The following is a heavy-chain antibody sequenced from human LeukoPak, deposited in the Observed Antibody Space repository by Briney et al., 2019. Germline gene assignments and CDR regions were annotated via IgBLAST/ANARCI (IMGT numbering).Heavy chain of an antibody. J-gene: IGHJ5*02. CDR3: ARRYDFFNWFDP. Sequence: PSETLSLTCTVSGGSISSYYWSWIRQPPGKGLEWIGYIYYSGSTNYNPSLKSRVTISVDTSKNQFSLKLSSVTAADTAVYYCARRYDFFNWFDPWGQGTLVTVSS. CDR2: IYYSGST. CDR1: GGSISSYY. V-gene: IGHV4-59*08. D-gene: IGHD3-3*01.